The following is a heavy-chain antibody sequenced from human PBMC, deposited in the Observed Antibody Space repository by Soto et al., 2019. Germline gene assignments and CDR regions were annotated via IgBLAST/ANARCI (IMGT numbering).Heavy chain of an antibody. D-gene: IGHD3-3*01. CDR3: TTVDTISGVVTKMYPV. CDR1: GFTFSSYT. V-gene: IGHV3-21*01. Sequence: GGSLRLSCAASGFTFSSYTMHWVRQAPGKGLEWVSSISSGSSLLYYADSVRGRFTISRDNAKNSLYLQMNSLRADDTAVYYCTTVDTISGVVTKMYPVWGQGATVTVSS. CDR2: ISSGSSLL. J-gene: IGHJ6*02.